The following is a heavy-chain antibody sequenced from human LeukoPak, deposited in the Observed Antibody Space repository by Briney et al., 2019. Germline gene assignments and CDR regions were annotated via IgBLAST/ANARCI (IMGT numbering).Heavy chain of an antibody. J-gene: IGHJ4*02. Sequence: GGSLRLSCAASGFTFSSYAMSWVRQAPGKGLQWVSAISGSGGSTYYADSVKGRFTISRDNSKNTLYLQMISLRAEDTAVYYCAKRRYGYCSGGSCCDSFDYWGQGTLVTVSS. V-gene: IGHV3-23*01. D-gene: IGHD2-15*01. CDR3: AKRRYGYCSGGSCCDSFDY. CDR1: GFTFSSYA. CDR2: ISGSGGST.